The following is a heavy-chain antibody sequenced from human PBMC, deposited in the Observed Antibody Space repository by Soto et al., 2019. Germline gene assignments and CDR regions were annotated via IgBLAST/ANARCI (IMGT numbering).Heavy chain of an antibody. CDR3: ARGAGSGSYLGIYYFDY. V-gene: IGHV3-7*01. CDR1: GFTFSSYR. CDR2: IKQDGSEK. Sequence: EVQLVESGGGLVQPGGSLRLSCAASGFTFSSYRMSWVRQAPGKGLEWAANIKQDGSEKYYVDSVKGRFTISRDNAKNSLYLQMNSLRAEDTAVYYCARGAGSGSYLGIYYFDYWGQGTLVTVSS. D-gene: IGHD3-10*01. J-gene: IGHJ4*02.